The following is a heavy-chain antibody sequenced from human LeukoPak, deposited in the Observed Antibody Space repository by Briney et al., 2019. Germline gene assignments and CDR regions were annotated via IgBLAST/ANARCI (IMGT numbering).Heavy chain of an antibody. CDR1: GFTFDDYV. Sequence: GGSLRLSCAASGFTFDDYVMHWVRQAPGKGLEWVSGISRNSNSIGYADSVKGRFTISRDNAKNSLYLQMNSLRPEDTALYYCALLHEPYMDVWGKGTTVTVSS. CDR2: ISRNSNSI. V-gene: IGHV3-9*01. CDR3: ALLHEPYMDV. J-gene: IGHJ6*03.